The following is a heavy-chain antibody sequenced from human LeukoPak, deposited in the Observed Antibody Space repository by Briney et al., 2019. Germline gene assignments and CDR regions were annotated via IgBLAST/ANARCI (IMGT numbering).Heavy chain of an antibody. CDR1: GGSISSYY. D-gene: IGHD6-13*01. V-gene: IGHV4-59*08. CDR2: IYYSGST. CDR3: ARQEKGLASIAAAGPADY. Sequence: SETLSLTCTVSGGSISSYYWSWIRQPPGKGLEWIGYIYYSGSTNYNPSLKSRVTISVDTSKNQFSLKLSSVTAADTAVYYCARQEKGLASIAAAGPADYWGQGTLVTVSS. J-gene: IGHJ4*02.